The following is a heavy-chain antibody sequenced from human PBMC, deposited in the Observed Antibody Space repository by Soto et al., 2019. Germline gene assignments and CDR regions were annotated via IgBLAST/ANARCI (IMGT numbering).Heavy chain of an antibody. Sequence: SETLSLTCAVSGASIRSSDWWSWVRQSPEKGLEWIGEIYHGGGTTYNPFLASRLSMSIDESKNQFSLKLTSVTVADTAVYYCATLEGDLAPEPAPVGHSFDLWGQGTLVTVSS. D-gene: IGHD3-16*01. CDR3: ATLEGDLAPEPAPVGHSFDL. CDR2: IYHGGGT. CDR1: GASIRSSDW. V-gene: IGHV4-4*02. J-gene: IGHJ4*02.